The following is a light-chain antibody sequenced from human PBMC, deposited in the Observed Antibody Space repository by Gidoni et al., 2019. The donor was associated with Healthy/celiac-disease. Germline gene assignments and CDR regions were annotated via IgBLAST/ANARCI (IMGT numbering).Light chain of an antibody. CDR2: DAS. V-gene: IGKV3-11*01. Sequence: EIVLTQSPATLSLSPGERATLSCRASQSVSSYLAWYQQKPGQAPRLLIYDASNRATGLPARFSGSGSVTDFTLTISCLEPEDFAVYYCQQRSNWPPRYTFGQGTKLEIK. J-gene: IGKJ2*01. CDR1: QSVSSY. CDR3: QQRSNWPPRYT.